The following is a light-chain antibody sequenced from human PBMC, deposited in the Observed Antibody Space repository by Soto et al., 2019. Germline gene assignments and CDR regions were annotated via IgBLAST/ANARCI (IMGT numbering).Light chain of an antibody. Sequence: QSALTQPRSVSGSPGQSVTISCTGTSSDVGGYNYVSWYQQYPGKAPKLMIHDVSKRPSGVPDRFSGSKSGNTASLTISGLQAEDEADYYCCSYAGRYPNVGFGGGTKLTVL. CDR2: DVS. J-gene: IGLJ2*01. V-gene: IGLV2-11*01. CDR1: SSDVGGYNY. CDR3: CSYAGRYPNVG.